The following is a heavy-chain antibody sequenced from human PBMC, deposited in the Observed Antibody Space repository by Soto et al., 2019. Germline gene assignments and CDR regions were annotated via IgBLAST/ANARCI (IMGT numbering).Heavy chain of an antibody. J-gene: IGHJ4*02. CDR1: GYTFTSYG. Sequence: GASVKVSCKASGYTFTSYGLSWVRQAPGQGLEWMGWISAYNGNTNYAQKLQGRVTMTTDTSTSTAYMELRSLRSDDTAVYYCARSAYYYDSSGSLLYWGQGTLVTVSS. V-gene: IGHV1-18*01. CDR3: ARSAYYYDSSGSLLY. CDR2: ISAYNGNT. D-gene: IGHD3-22*01.